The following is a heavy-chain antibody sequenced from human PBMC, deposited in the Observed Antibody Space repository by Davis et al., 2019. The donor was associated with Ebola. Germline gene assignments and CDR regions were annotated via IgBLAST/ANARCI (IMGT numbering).Heavy chain of an antibody. CDR3: ARDRGDYYDSSGYNWFDP. D-gene: IGHD3-22*01. Sequence: SETLSLTCTVSGGSISSYYWSWIRQPPGKGLEWIGYIYYSGSTNYNPSLKSRVTISVDTSKNQFSLKLSSVTAADTAVYYCARDRGDYYDSSGYNWFDPWGQGTLVTVSS. CDR2: IYYSGST. J-gene: IGHJ5*02. V-gene: IGHV4-59*01. CDR1: GGSISSYY.